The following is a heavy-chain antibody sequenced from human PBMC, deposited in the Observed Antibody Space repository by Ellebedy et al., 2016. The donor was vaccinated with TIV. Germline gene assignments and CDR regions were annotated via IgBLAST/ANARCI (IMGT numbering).Heavy chain of an antibody. CDR3: ARHVGDGSHFDY. Sequence: GESLKISCTGSGYTFINYWIGWVRQMPGKGLEWMGIISPADSDTRYSPSFHGQVTISVDKSINTASLQWSSLKASDSAMYYCARHVGDGSHFDYWGQGTLVTVSS. CDR1: GYTFINYW. D-gene: IGHD5-24*01. J-gene: IGHJ4*02. V-gene: IGHV5-51*01. CDR2: ISPADSDT.